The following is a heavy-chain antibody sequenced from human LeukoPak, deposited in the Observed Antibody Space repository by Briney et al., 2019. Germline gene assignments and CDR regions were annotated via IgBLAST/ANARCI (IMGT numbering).Heavy chain of an antibody. CDR2: INCDTGKT. V-gene: IGHV1-3*01. D-gene: IGHD2/OR15-2a*01. CDR3: ARSILIVPNTSYYYYYMDV. CDR1: GYTFTGHA. Sequence: ASVKLSCKASGYTFTGHALRWVRQTPGEGLEWMAWINCDTGKTEYSQNFEARVTVTRDTSASTVYMELSGLRSEDTAVYYCARSILIVPNTSYYYYYMDVWGQGTTVIVSS. J-gene: IGHJ6*02.